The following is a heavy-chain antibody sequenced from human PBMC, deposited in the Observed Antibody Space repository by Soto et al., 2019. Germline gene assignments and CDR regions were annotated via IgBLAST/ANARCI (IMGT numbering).Heavy chain of an antibody. CDR3: ARRWGTYFDF. CDR2: INHSGST. D-gene: IGHD7-27*01. V-gene: IGHV4-34*01. Sequence: SETLSLTCAVYGGSFSGYYWSWIRQPPGKGLEWIGEINHSGSTNYNPSLKSRVTISVDTSKNQFSLKLSSVTAADTAVYYCARRWGTYFDFWGQGTLVTVS. CDR1: GGSFSGYY. J-gene: IGHJ4*02.